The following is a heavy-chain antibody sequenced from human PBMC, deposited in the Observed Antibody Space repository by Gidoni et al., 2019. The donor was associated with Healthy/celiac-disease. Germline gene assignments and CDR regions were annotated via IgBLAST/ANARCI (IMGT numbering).Heavy chain of an antibody. CDR3: ARGRTTVVDDAFDI. D-gene: IGHD4-17*01. V-gene: IGHV1-8*01. CDR1: GYTFTSYA. Sequence: QVQLVQSGAEVKKPGASVKVSCKASGYTFTSYAINWVRQATGQGLEWMGWMNPNSGNTGYAQKVQGRVTMTRNTSISTAYMELSSLRSEDTAVYYCARGRTTVVDDAFDIWGQGTMVTVSS. J-gene: IGHJ3*02. CDR2: MNPNSGNT.